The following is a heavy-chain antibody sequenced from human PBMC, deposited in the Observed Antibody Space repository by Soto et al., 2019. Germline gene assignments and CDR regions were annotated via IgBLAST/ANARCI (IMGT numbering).Heavy chain of an antibody. CDR1: GGSISSSSYY. CDR3: ARLAPHIVVVVAAHP. Sequence: SETLSLTCTVSGGSISSSSYYWGWIRQPPGKGLEWIGSIYYSGSTYYNPSLKSRVTISVDTSKNQFSLKLSSVTAADTAVYYCARLAPHIVVVVAAHPWGQGTLVTVSS. J-gene: IGHJ5*02. D-gene: IGHD2-15*01. V-gene: IGHV4-39*01. CDR2: IYYSGST.